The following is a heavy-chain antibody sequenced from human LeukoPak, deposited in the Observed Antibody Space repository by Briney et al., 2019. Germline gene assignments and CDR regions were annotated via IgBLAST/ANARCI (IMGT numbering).Heavy chain of an antibody. V-gene: IGHV1-69*10. CDR2: IIPIFGIA. D-gene: IGHD4-17*01. Sequence: ASVKVSCKASGYTFTSYGISWVRQAPGQGLEWMGRIIPIFGIANYAQKFQDRVTITADKSTSTAYMELSSLRSEDTAVYYCARNYGDYRSAFDIWGQGTMVTVSS. J-gene: IGHJ3*02. CDR1: GYTFTSYG. CDR3: ARNYGDYRSAFDI.